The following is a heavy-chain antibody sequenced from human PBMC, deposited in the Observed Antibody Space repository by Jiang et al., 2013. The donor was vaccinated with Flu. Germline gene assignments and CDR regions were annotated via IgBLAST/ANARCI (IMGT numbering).Heavy chain of an antibody. CDR1: GDSIISSSYY. CDR3: ARVEGYYASGSYRDNWFDP. Sequence: LLKPSETLSLTCTVSGDSIISSSYYWGWIRQPPGKGLEWIGKIYFSGTTDYNPSLESRVTISVDTSKNQFSLRLSSVTASDTAVYYCARVEGYYASGSYRDNWFDPWGQGTLVTVSS. CDR2: IYFSGTT. V-gene: IGHV4-39*01. D-gene: IGHD3-10*01. J-gene: IGHJ5*02.